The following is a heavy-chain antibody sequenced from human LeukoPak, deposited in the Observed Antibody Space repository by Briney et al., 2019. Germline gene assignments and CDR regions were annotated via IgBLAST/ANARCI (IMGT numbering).Heavy chain of an antibody. CDR1: GFTFSTYG. CDR3: ARAELLSLDY. D-gene: IGHD1-26*01. CDR2: IRYVGINK. J-gene: IGHJ4*02. V-gene: IGHV3-30*02. Sequence: PGGSLRLSCAASGFTFSTYGMHWVRQAPGKGLEWVSFIRYVGINKYYADSVKGRFTISRDNSKNTLYLQMNSLRAEDTAVYYCARAELLSLDYWGQGTLVTVSS.